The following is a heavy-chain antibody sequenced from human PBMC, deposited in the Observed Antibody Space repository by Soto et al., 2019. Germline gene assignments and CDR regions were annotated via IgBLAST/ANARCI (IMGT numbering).Heavy chain of an antibody. CDR3: ARLNLDYYGSGSYPDY. CDR2: IYYSGST. J-gene: IGHJ4*02. V-gene: IGHV4-39*01. Sequence: QLQLQESGPGLVKPSETLSLTCTVSGGSISSSSYYWGWIRQPPGKGLEWIGSIYYSGSTYYNPSLNSRFTISVDTSKNQFSLMLSSVAAADTAVYYCARLNLDYYGSGSYPDYWGQGTLVTVSS. D-gene: IGHD3-10*01. CDR1: GGSISSSSYY.